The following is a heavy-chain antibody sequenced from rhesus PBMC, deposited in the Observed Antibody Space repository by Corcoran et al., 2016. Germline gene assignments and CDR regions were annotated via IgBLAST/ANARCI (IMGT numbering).Heavy chain of an antibody. Sequence: QVTLKESGPALVKPTQTLTLTCTFSGFSISTSGTGVGWIRQPPWTALEWLARIYLNDSKYYSKSLKSRITISKNTSKNQVVITMTNRDPVDTATYYCARVLYYYSGSYYPYYFDYWGQGVLVTVSS. CDR1: GFSISTSGTG. D-gene: IGHD3-16*01. CDR3: ARVLYYYSGSYYPYYFDY. CDR2: IYLNDSK. J-gene: IGHJ4*01. V-gene: IGHV2-95*01.